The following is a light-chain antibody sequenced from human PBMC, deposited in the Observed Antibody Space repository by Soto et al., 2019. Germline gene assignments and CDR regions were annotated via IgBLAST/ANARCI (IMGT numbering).Light chain of an antibody. V-gene: IGKV3-20*01. CDR3: QQYGSSPSIT. J-gene: IGKJ5*01. Sequence: VRSSEVAWKQPEPVTARRLVTYGASSRTTGIPYRLSGSGSRTDFTITISGLEPEDFAVYYCQQYGSSPSITVGQGRRLEVK. CDR2: GAS. CDR1: VRSSE.